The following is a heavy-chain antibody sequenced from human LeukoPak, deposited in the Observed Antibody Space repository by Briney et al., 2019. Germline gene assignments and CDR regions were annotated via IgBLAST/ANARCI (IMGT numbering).Heavy chain of an antibody. D-gene: IGHD6-13*01. CDR2: IYYSGNT. CDR3: ARVGSGHSSSWYSLDY. V-gene: IGHV4-59*01. J-gene: IGHJ4*02. Sequence: PSETLSLTCTVSGGSISSYYWSWIRQPPGKGLEWIGYIYYSGNTNYNPSLKSRVTISVDTSKNQFSLKLSSVTAANTAVYYCARVGSGHSSSWYSLDYWGQGTLVTVSS. CDR1: GGSISSYY.